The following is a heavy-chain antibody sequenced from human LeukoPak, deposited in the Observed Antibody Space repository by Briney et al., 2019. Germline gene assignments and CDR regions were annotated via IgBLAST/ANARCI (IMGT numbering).Heavy chain of an antibody. V-gene: IGHV4-30-4*01. J-gene: IGHJ4*02. CDR3: ARGAVPAAISL. CDR1: GGSISSGDYY. D-gene: IGHD2-2*01. CDR2: IYYSGST. Sequence: SETLSLTCTVSGGSISSGDYYWSWIRQPPEKGLEWIGYIYYSGSTYYNPSLKSRVTISVDTSKNQFSLKLSSVTAADTAVYYCARGAVPAAISLWGQGTLVTVSS.